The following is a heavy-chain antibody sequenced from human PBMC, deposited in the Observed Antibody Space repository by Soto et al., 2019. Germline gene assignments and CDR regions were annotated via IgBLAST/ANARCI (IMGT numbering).Heavy chain of an antibody. J-gene: IGHJ5*02. CDR1: GYTFSNFG. Sequence: QVQLVQSGVEVRKPGASVKVSCKASGYTFSNFGISWMRQAPGQGPEWLGWISGYDGHTNYAQKFQGRVTMTTDTSTSTAYMELRSLKAGDTAVYYCARDSGYHAAWGQVTLITVSS. D-gene: IGHD5-12*01. V-gene: IGHV1-18*01. CDR3: ARDSGYHAA. CDR2: ISGYDGHT.